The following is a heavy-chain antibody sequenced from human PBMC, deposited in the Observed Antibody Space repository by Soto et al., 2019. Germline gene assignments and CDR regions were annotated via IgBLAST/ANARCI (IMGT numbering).Heavy chain of an antibody. D-gene: IGHD4-17*01. Sequence: EVQLLESGGGLVQPGGSLRLSCAASGFTFSNHVMSWVRQAPGKGLEWVSAISGSGVNTYHADSVKGRFTTSRDNSKNTLYLKMNSIRAEDTAVYYCAKGELEDHGDYVGDDWGQGTMVTVSS. J-gene: IGHJ4*02. CDR2: ISGSGVNT. CDR3: AKGELEDHGDYVGDD. CDR1: GFTFSNHV. V-gene: IGHV3-23*01.